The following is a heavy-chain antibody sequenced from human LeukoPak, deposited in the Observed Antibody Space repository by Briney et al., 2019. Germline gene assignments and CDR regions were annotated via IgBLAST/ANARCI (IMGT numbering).Heavy chain of an antibody. CDR2: IYPGDSDT. CDR1: GSSFTSYW. J-gene: IGHJ6*03. Sequence: PGESLQISCQGSGSSFTSYWIGWVRQLPGKGLEWMGIIYPGDSDTRYSPSFQGQVTISANKSISTAYLQWSSLKASDTAMYYCARPRIAAAGNVYYMDVWGKGTTVTVSS. CDR3: ARPRIAAAGNVYYMDV. V-gene: IGHV5-51*01. D-gene: IGHD6-13*01.